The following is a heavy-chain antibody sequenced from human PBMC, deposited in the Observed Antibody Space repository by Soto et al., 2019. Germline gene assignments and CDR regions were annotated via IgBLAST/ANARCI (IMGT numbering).Heavy chain of an antibody. CDR2: IYYSGST. Sequence: PSETLSLTCTVSGGSISSSSYYWGWIRQPPGKGLEWIGSIYYSGSTYYNPSLKSRVTISVDTSKNQFSLKLSSVTAADTAVYYCARHLSRGSSSRYFDYWGQGTLVTVSS. CDR1: GGSISSSSYY. V-gene: IGHV4-39*01. D-gene: IGHD6-6*01. CDR3: ARHLSRGSSSRYFDY. J-gene: IGHJ4*02.